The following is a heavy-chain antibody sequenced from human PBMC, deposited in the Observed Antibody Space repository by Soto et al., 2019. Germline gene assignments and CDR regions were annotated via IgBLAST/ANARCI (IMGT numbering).Heavy chain of an antibody. CDR2: IYYSGIT. Sequence: TSESRSVTCTFSVGSVSTGSYCWRWIRQHRGKGLEWIGYIYYSGITNYNPSLKSRVPISVDTSKNQFSLKLSSVTAADTAVYYCARGVRWLQLSWFDPWGKGTLVT. V-gene: IGHV4-61*01. CDR3: ARGVRWLQLSWFDP. CDR1: VGSVSTGSYC. J-gene: IGHJ5*02. D-gene: IGHD5-12*01.